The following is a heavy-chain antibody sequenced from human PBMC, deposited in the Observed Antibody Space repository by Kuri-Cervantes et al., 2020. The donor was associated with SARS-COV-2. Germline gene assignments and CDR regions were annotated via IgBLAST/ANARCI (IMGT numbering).Heavy chain of an antibody. CDR3: ARGIVVVPAAIDYLGFDY. Sequence: ASVKVSCKASGYTFTSYGISWVRQAPGQGLEWVGWISAYNGNTNYAQKLQGRVTMTTDTSTSTAYMELRSLRSDDTAVYYCARGIVVVPAAIDYLGFDYWGQGTLVTVSS. CDR1: GYTFTSYG. J-gene: IGHJ4*02. CDR2: ISAYNGNT. D-gene: IGHD2-2*01. V-gene: IGHV1-18*04.